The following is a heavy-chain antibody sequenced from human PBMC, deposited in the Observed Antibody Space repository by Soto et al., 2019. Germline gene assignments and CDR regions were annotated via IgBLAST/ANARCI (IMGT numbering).Heavy chain of an antibody. D-gene: IGHD3-10*01. CDR2: IRSKAYVETT. V-gene: IGHV3-49*03. CDR3: SRGEDYYGRPLMDV. J-gene: IGHJ6*02. Sequence: GGSLRLSCTASGFIFGDYHMSWFRQAPGKGLEWVGIIRSKAYVETTEYAASVTGRFTISRDDSMSIAYLQMNSLKTEDTAVYYCSRGEDYYGRPLMDVSGPGTTLTVSS. CDR1: GFIFGDYH.